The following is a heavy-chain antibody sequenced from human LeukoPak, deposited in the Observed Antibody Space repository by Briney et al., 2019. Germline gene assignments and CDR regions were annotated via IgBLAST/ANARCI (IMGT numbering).Heavy chain of an antibody. CDR2: IRSKAYGGTT. D-gene: IGHD1-26*01. CDR3: TRNSGRYYAY. CDR1: GFTFSSYA. J-gene: IGHJ4*02. V-gene: IGHV3-49*04. Sequence: PGGSLRLSCAASGFTFSSYAMSWVRQAPGKGLEWVGFIRSKAYGGTTEYAASVEGRFTISRDDSKSIAYLQMNSLKTEDTAVYYCTRNSGRYYAYWGQGTLVTVSS.